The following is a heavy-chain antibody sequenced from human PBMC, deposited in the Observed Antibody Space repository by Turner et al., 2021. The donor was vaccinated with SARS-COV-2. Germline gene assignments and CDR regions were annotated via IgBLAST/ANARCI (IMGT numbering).Heavy chain of an antibody. Sequence: QLQLQESGPGLVKPSETLFLTCTVSGGSISSSDYYWGWIRQPPGKGLEWMGSISYSGSTFYNPSLKSRVTISVDTSKNQFSLKLSSVTAADTAVYYCASTVWLRGAFDMWGQGTMVTVSS. J-gene: IGHJ3*02. CDR3: ASTVWLRGAFDM. D-gene: IGHD5-18*01. CDR1: GGSISSSDYY. CDR2: ISYSGST. V-gene: IGHV4-39*01.